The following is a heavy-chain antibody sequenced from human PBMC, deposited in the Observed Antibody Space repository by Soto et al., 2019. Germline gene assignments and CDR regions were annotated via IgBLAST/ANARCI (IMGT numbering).Heavy chain of an antibody. J-gene: IGHJ6*02. V-gene: IGHV3-30*18. CDR3: AKDSSVLLWFGEPDADYGMDV. CDR1: GFTFRSYG. CDR2: ISYDGSNK. Sequence: PGGSLRLSCAASGFTFRSYGMHWVRQAPGKGLEWVAVISYDGSNKYYADSVKGRFTISRDNSKNTLYLQMNSLRAEDTAVYYCAKDSSVLLWFGEPDADYGMDVWGQGTTVTVSS. D-gene: IGHD3-10*01.